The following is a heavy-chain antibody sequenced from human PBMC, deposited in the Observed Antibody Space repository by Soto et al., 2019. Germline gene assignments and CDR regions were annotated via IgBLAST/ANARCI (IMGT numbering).Heavy chain of an antibody. D-gene: IGHD2-15*01. CDR2: IIPILGIA. CDR1: GATFSSYT. CDR3: ARDKCSGGSCYINHPFGP. V-gene: IGHV1-69*04. J-gene: IGHJ5*02. Sequence: SVNVSRKASGATFSSYTISWVRQAPGQGLEWMGRIIPILGIANYAQKFQGRVTITADKSTSTAYMELSSLRSEDTAVYYCARDKCSGGSCYINHPFGPWGQGTLVTVSS.